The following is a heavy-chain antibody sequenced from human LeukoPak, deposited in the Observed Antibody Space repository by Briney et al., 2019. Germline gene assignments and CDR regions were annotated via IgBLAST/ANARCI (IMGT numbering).Heavy chain of an antibody. CDR3: ARDGGWDCSGSSCYALVFDY. D-gene: IGHD2-2*01. J-gene: IGHJ4*02. Sequence: GGSLRLSCAASGFTFSSYAMNWVRQAPGKGLEWVSYISSSGSTIYYADSVKGRLAISRDNAKNSLYLQMNSLRVEDTAVYYCARDGGWDCSGSSCYALVFDYWGQGTLVTVSS. CDR2: ISSSGSTI. V-gene: IGHV3-48*03. CDR1: GFTFSSYA.